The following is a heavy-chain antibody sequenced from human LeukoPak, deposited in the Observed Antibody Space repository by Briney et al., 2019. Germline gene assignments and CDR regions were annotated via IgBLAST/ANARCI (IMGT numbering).Heavy chain of an antibody. J-gene: IGHJ4*02. D-gene: IGHD3-22*01. CDR1: GFTFSSSA. V-gene: IGHV3-23*01. Sequence: PGGSLRLSCAASGFTFSSSAMSWVRQAPGKGLEWVSAISGSGGSTYYADSVKGRFTISRDNSKNTPYLQMNSLRAEDTAVYYCAKDMGIVPTVIDYWGQGTLVTVSS. CDR3: AKDMGIVPTVIDY. CDR2: ISGSGGST.